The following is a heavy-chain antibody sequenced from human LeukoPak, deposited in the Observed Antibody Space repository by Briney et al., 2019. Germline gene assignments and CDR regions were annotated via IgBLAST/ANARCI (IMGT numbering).Heavy chain of an antibody. D-gene: IGHD6-19*01. Sequence: GGSLRLSCAASGFTFSNAWMSWVRQAPGKGLGWVSAISGSGGSTYYADSVKGRFTISRDNSKNTLYLQMNSLRAEDTAVYYCAKASSDSSGWYLGFDYWGQETLVTVSS. CDR1: GFTFSNAW. CDR3: AKASSDSSGWYLGFDY. CDR2: ISGSGGST. V-gene: IGHV3-23*01. J-gene: IGHJ4*02.